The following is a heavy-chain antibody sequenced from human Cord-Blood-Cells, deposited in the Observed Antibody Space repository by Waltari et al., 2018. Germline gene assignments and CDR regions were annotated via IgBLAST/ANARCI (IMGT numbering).Heavy chain of an antibody. D-gene: IGHD1-26*01. CDR2: IYWDDDK. CDR1: GFSLSTSGVG. V-gene: IGHV2-5*02. CDR3: AHRRLGGFDY. J-gene: IGHJ4*02. Sequence: QITLKESGPTLVKPTQTLTLTCTFSGFSLSTSGVGVGWIRQPPGKALEWLTLIYWDDDKRYSPSRKSRLTITKDTSKNQVVLTRTNMDPVDTATYYCAHRRLGGFDYWGQGTLVTVSS.